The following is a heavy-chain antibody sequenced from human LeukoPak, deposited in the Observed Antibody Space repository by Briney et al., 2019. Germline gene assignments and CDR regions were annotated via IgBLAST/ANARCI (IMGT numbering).Heavy chain of an antibody. CDR3: ARDYYDSSGTNHNLGY. V-gene: IGHV4-34*01. D-gene: IGHD3-22*01. Sequence: SETLSLTCAVYGGSFSGCYWSWIRQPPGKGLEWIGEINHSGSTNYNPSLKSRVTISVDTSKNQFSLKLSSVTAADTAVYYCARDYYDSSGTNHNLGYWGQGTLVTVSS. CDR1: GGSFSGCY. CDR2: INHSGST. J-gene: IGHJ4*02.